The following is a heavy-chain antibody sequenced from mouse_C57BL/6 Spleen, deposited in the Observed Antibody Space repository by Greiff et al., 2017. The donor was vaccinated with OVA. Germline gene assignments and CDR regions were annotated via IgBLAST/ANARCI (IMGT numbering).Heavy chain of an antibody. CDR2: IYPGDGDT. Sequence: QVQLKESGAELVKPGASVKISCKASGYAFSSYWMNWVKQRPGKGLEWIGQIYPGDGDTNYNGKFKGKATLTADKSSSTAYMQLSSLTSEDSAVYFCARRIYYGNYDYFDYWGQGTTLTVSS. D-gene: IGHD2-1*01. CDR1: GYAFSSYW. V-gene: IGHV1-80*01. J-gene: IGHJ2*01. CDR3: ARRIYYGNYDYFDY.